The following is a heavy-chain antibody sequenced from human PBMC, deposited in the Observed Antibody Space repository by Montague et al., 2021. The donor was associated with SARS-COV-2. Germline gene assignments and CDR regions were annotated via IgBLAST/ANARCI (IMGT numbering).Heavy chain of an antibody. V-gene: IGHV4-59*01. CDR1: GSSISSYY. D-gene: IGHD3-3*01. CDR2: IYYSGST. Sequence: SETLSLTCTVSGSSISSYYWSWIRQPPGKGLEWIGYIYYSGSTNYNPSLKSRVTISVDTSKNQFSLKLSSVTAADTAVYYCAGTYYDFSSGYIHYYYMDVWGQGTPVTVSS. CDR3: AGTYYDFSSGYIHYYYMDV. J-gene: IGHJ6*03.